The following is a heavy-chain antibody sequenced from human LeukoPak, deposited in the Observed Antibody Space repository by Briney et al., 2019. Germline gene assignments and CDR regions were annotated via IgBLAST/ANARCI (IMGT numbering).Heavy chain of an antibody. D-gene: IGHD3-10*01. J-gene: IGHJ5*02. Sequence: NPSETLSLTCAVYGGSLSGYYWSWIRQPPGKGLEWIGEINHSGSTNYNPSLKSRVTISVDTSKNQFSLKLSSVTAADTAVYYCARGRSIDPWGQGTLVTVSS. V-gene: IGHV4-34*01. CDR3: ARGRSIDP. CDR1: GGSLSGYY. CDR2: INHSGST.